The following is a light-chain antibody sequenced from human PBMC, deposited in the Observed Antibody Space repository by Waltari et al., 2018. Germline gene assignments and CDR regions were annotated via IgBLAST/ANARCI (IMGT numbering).Light chain of an antibody. Sequence: SSELNQDPAVSVALGQTDRLTCQGDILRSYYASWYQQKPGQAPVLVIYGKNNRPSGIPDRFSGSSSGNTASLTITGAQAEDEADYYCNSRDSSGNHEVFGGGTKLTVL. CDR3: NSRDSSGNHEV. V-gene: IGLV3-19*01. J-gene: IGLJ2*01. CDR2: GKN. CDR1: ILRSYY.